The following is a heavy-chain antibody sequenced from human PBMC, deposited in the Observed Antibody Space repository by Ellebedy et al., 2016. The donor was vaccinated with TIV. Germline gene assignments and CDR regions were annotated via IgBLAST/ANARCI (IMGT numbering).Heavy chain of an antibody. CDR3: ARGARSVYYYGSGRYLIYFDY. J-gene: IGHJ4*02. Sequence: MPSETLSLTCAVYGGSFSGYYWTWIRQPPGKGLEWIGDINHSGSTNYNPSLKRRVTISVDTSKNTFSLKLSSVTSADTAVYYCARGARSVYYYGSGRYLIYFDYWGQGTLVTVSS. CDR2: INHSGST. D-gene: IGHD3-10*01. V-gene: IGHV4-34*01. CDR1: GGSFSGYY.